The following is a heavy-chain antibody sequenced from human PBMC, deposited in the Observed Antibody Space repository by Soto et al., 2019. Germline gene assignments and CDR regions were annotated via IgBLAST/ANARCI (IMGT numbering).Heavy chain of an antibody. J-gene: IGHJ4*02. Sequence: QVQLVESGGGVVQPGGSLRLSCAASASIFKGHGMHWVRQAPGKGLEWVAIIRYDGSDEHYGDSVKGRFTISRDNSKNMLYLQMNSLRAEDTAVYYCARAGVGATTFFGFLDYWGQGTMVPVSS. CDR1: ASIFKGHG. CDR3: ARAGVGATTFFGFLDY. CDR2: IRYDGSDE. V-gene: IGHV3-33*08. D-gene: IGHD1-26*01.